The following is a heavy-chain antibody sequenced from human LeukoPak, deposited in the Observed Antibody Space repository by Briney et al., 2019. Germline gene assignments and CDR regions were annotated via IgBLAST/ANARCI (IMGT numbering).Heavy chain of an antibody. J-gene: IGHJ4*02. CDR1: ILTFSNYW. V-gene: IGHV3-33*08. CDR2: IWYDGSNK. D-gene: IGHD6-19*01. CDR3: AGLGYSSGWYVNY. Sequence: GKSLRLSCAASILTFSNYWMHWVRQAPGKGLEWVAVIWYDGSNKYYADSVRGRFTISRDNSKNTLYLQMNSLRAEDTAVYYCAGLGYSSGWYVNYWGQGTLVTVSS.